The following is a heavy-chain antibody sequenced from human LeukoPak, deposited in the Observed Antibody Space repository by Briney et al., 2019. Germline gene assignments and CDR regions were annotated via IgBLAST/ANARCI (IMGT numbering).Heavy chain of an antibody. CDR3: AKDADFWSGYYPDY. J-gene: IGHJ4*02. D-gene: IGHD3-3*01. CDR1: GFTFSSYA. V-gene: IGHV3-23*01. Sequence: GGSLRLSCAASGFTFSSYAMSWVRQAPGKGLEWVSAISGSGGSTYYADSVKGRFTISRDNSKNTLYLQMNSLRAGDTAVYYCAKDADFWSGYYPDYWGQGTLVTVSS. CDR2: ISGSGGST.